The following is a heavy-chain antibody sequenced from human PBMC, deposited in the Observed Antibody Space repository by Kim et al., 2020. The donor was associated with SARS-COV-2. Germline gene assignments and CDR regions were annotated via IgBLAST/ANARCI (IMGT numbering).Heavy chain of an antibody. V-gene: IGHV4-59*13. CDR3: ASHKYCSSTSCSLDP. J-gene: IGHJ5*02. Sequence: SETLSLTCTVSGGSISSYYWSWIRQPPGKGLEWIGYIYYSGSTNYNPSLKRRVTISVDTSKNQFSLKLSSVTAADTAVYYCASHKYCSSTSCSLDPWGQGTLVTVSS. CDR1: GGSISSYY. D-gene: IGHD2-2*01. CDR2: IYYSGST.